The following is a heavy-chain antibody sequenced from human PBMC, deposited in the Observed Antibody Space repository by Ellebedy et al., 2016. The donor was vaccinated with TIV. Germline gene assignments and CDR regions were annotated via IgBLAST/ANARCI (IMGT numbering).Heavy chain of an antibody. CDR2: IIPIFGTA. J-gene: IGHJ4*02. D-gene: IGHD5-24*01. CDR1: GGTFSSYA. V-gene: IGHV1-69*13. Sequence: ASVKVSCKASGGTFSSYAISWVRQAPGQGLEWMGGIIPIFGTANYAQKFQGRVTITADESTSTAYMELSSLRSEDTAVYYCARGPRDGYKIFSYWGQGTLVTVSS. CDR3: ARGPRDGYKIFSY.